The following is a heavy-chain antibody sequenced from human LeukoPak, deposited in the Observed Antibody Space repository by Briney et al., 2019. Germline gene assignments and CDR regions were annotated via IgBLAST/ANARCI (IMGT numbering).Heavy chain of an antibody. Sequence: WETLSLTRAVSGYSISRGYYWGWIRQPPGKGLEWIGSIYHSGSTYYNPSLKSRVTISVDTSKNQFSLKVRSVTAADTAVYYCAGWFGELLSLFAYWGQGTLVTASS. D-gene: IGHD3-10*01. CDR1: GYSISRGYY. CDR3: AGWFGELLSLFAY. CDR2: IYHSGST. V-gene: IGHV4-38-2*01. J-gene: IGHJ4*02.